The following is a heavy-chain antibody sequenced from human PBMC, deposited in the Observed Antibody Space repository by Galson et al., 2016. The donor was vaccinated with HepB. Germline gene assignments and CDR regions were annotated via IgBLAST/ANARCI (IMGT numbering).Heavy chain of an antibody. CDR3: ARGPPFYDIVTGYQHFDF. CDR1: GFTFSAYS. V-gene: IGHV3-48*01. Sequence: SLRLSCAASGFTFSAYSMNWVRQAPGKGLEWVSFISSSGRTVYYADSVKGRFTISRDKGSNSLYLQMERLTVGDTAMYYCARGPPFYDIVTGYQHFDFWGQGSLVTVSP. J-gene: IGHJ4*02. D-gene: IGHD3-9*01. CDR2: ISSSGRTV.